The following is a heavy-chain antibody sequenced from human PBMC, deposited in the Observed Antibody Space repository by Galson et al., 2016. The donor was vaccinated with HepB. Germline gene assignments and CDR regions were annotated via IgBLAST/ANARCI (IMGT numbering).Heavy chain of an antibody. D-gene: IGHD2-15*01. V-gene: IGHV3-33*07. J-gene: IGHJ5*02. Sequence: SLRLSCAASGFAFSRFGMYWVRQTPGKGLEWVAVIWYDGSEKYYADSVKGRFTISRDNSKNMMYLQMSSLRVDDSALYFCASERDGCIGGSCYSDLDTWGQGTLVTVSS. CDR3: ASERDGCIGGSCYSDLDT. CDR1: GFAFSRFG. CDR2: IWYDGSEK.